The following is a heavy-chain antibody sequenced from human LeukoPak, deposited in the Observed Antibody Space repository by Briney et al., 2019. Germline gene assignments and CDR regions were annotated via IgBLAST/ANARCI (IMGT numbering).Heavy chain of an antibody. CDR3: AKDVGEVFFDY. J-gene: IGHJ4*02. Sequence: GGSLRLSCEASGFTFSNYAMSWVRQAPGTGLEWVSTISSGGRNTHYADSVQGRFTISRDDSKNTLHLQMSSLRVEGTAVYYCAKDVGEVFFDYWGQGTLVTVSS. CDR2: ISSGGRNT. V-gene: IGHV3-23*01. D-gene: IGHD1-14*01. CDR1: GFTFSNYA.